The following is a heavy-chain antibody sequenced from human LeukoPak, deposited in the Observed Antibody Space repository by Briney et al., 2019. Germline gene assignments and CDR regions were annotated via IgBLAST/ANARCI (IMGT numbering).Heavy chain of an antibody. CDR1: GFTFSSYS. J-gene: IGHJ3*02. Sequence: PGGSLRLSCAASGFTFSSYSMNWVRQAPGKGLEWVSSISSSSSYIYYADSVKGRFTISRDNAKNSLYLQMNSLRAEDTAVYYCARVDGSPTLSYAFDIWGQGTMVTVSS. V-gene: IGHV3-21*01. CDR3: ARVDGSPTLSYAFDI. CDR2: ISSSSSYI. D-gene: IGHD2-15*01.